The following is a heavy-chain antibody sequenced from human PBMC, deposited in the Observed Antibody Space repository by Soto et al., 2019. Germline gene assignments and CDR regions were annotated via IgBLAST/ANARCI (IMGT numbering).Heavy chain of an antibody. CDR3: ASRHCSGGSCYNPGFGS. J-gene: IGHJ4*02. Sequence: SETLSLTCTVSGASLSSISYYCGWIRQPPGKGLEWVGSIFFTGNIYSNPSLKSRVTISVDTSRNQFSLMVNSVTAADTAVYSCASRHCSGGSCYNPGFGSWGQGALVTVS. D-gene: IGHD2-15*01. CDR2: IFFTGNI. V-gene: IGHV4-39*01. CDR1: GASLSSISYY.